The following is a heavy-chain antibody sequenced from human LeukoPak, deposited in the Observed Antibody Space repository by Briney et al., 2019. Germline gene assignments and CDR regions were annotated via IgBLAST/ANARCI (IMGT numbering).Heavy chain of an antibody. D-gene: IGHD3-3*01. J-gene: IGHJ4*02. CDR3: AREASLNSYDFWSGSDGPFDY. V-gene: IGHV4-4*07. Sequence: SETLSLTCTVSGGSISNYYWSWIRQPAGKGLEWIGRIYTSGSTNYNPSLKSRVTMSVDTSKNQFSLNLTSVTAADTAVYYCAREASLNSYDFWSGSDGPFDYWGQGTLVTVSS. CDR2: IYTSGST. CDR1: GGSISNYY.